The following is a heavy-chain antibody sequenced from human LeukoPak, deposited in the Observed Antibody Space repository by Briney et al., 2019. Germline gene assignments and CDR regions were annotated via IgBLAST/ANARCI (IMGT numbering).Heavy chain of an antibody. V-gene: IGHV3-49*04. Sequence: PGGSLRLSCTASGFTFGDYAMSWVRQAPGKGLEWVGFIRSKAYGGTTEYAASVKGRFTISRDDSKSIAYLQMNSLKTEDTAVYYCTRGYSGSYYGYYFDYWGQGTLDTVSS. CDR3: TRGYSGSYYGYYFDY. D-gene: IGHD1-26*01. CDR1: GFTFGDYA. J-gene: IGHJ4*02. CDR2: IRSKAYGGTT.